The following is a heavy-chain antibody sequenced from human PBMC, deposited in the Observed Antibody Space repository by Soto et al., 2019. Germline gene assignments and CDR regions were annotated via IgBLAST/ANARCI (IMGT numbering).Heavy chain of an antibody. CDR2: FDPEDGET. J-gene: IGHJ4*02. Sequence: ASVKVSCKVSGYTLTELSMHWVRQAPGKGLEWMGGFDPEDGETIYAQKFQGRVTMTEDTSTDTAYMELSSLRSEDTAVYYCATALPCRPPYKSSTSCYGDYWGQGTLVTVSS. CDR1: GYTLTELS. CDR3: ATALPCRPPYKSSTSCYGDY. V-gene: IGHV1-24*01. D-gene: IGHD2-2*01.